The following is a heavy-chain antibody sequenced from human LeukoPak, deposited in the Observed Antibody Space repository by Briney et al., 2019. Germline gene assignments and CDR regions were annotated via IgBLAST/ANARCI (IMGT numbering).Heavy chain of an antibody. Sequence: PSETLSLTCTVSGGSISSSSAYWGWIRQPPGKGLEWIRSIYYSKNTYYNPSLKSRVTISADTSKNQFSLTLGSVSATDTAVYYCVSPRGFSYVYFDYWGQGTLVTVSS. CDR2: IYYSKNT. V-gene: IGHV4-39*01. CDR3: VSPRGFSYVYFDY. J-gene: IGHJ4*02. D-gene: IGHD5-18*01. CDR1: GGSISSSSAY.